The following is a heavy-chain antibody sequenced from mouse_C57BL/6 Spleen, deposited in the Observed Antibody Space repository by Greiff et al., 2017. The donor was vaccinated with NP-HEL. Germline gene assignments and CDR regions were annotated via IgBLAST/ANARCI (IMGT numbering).Heavy chain of an antibody. Sequence: VQLQQSDAELVKPGASVKISCKVSGYTFTDHTIHWMKQRPEQGLEWIGYIYPRDGSTKYNEKFKGKATLTADKSSSTAYMQLNSLTSEDSAVYFWARENYYGSRGFDYWGQGTTLTVSS. D-gene: IGHD1-1*01. J-gene: IGHJ2*01. CDR1: GYTFTDHT. CDR3: ARENYYGSRGFDY. CDR2: IYPRDGST. V-gene: IGHV1-78*01.